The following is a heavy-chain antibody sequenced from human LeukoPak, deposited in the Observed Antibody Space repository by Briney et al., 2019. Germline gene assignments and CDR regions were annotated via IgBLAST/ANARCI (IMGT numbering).Heavy chain of an antibody. J-gene: IGHJ6*02. V-gene: IGHV4-59*01. D-gene: IGHD3-10*01. CDR1: GGSISSYY. CDR2: IYYSGST. Sequence: SETLFLTCTVSGGSISSYYWSWIRQPPGKGLEWIGYIYYSGSTNYNPSLKSRVTISVDTSKNQFSLKLSSVTAADTAVYYCARLPAPRITMVRGVTPPDVWGQGTTVTVSS. CDR3: ARLPAPRITMVRGVTPPDV.